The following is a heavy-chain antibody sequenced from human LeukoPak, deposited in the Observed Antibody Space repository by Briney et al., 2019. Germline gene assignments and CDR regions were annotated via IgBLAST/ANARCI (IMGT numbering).Heavy chain of an antibody. Sequence: SETLSLTCTVSGGSISSSSYYWGWIRQPPGKGLEWIGSIYYSGSTYYNPSLKTRVTISVDMSKNQFSLKLSSVTAADTAVYYCARVQQLGYYYYYYMDVWGKGTTVTVSS. CDR2: IYYSGST. CDR3: ARVQQLGYYYYYYMDV. J-gene: IGHJ6*03. V-gene: IGHV4-39*07. CDR1: GGSISSSSYY. D-gene: IGHD6-6*01.